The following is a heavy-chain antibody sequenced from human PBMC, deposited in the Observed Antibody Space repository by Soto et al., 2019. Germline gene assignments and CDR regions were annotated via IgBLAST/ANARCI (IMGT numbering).Heavy chain of an antibody. Sequence: PVGSLRLSCAASGFTFSSYGMHWVRQAPGKGLEWVAVIWYDGSNKYYADSVKGRFTISRDNSKNTLYLQMNSLRAEDTAVYYCARAGAYYDFWSGYYTRAGWFDPWGQGTLVTVSS. J-gene: IGHJ5*02. CDR1: GFTFSSYG. V-gene: IGHV3-33*01. CDR3: ARAGAYYDFWSGYYTRAGWFDP. D-gene: IGHD3-3*01. CDR2: IWYDGSNK.